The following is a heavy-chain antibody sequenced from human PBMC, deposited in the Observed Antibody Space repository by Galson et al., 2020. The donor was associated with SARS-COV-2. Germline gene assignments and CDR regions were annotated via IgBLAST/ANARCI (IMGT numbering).Heavy chain of an antibody. V-gene: IGHV3-30*04. J-gene: IGHJ4*02. CDR2: MSHDGSYI. CDR3: ARGRYFDY. CDR1: GLSFSGHS. Sequence: GESLKISCAASGLSFSGHSLHWVRQAPGKCLEWVAPMSHDGSYIDYAESVKGRFTISRDNSKNTLYLQMNSLRAADTAVYHCARGRYFDYWGLGTLVTVSS.